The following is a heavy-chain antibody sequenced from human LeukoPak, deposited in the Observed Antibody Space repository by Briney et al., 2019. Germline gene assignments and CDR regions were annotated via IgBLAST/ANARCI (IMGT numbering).Heavy chain of an antibody. D-gene: IGHD3-22*01. V-gene: IGHV3-23*01. CDR3: AREGYYYDSSGYYHYFDY. CDR2: VSGSGDNT. J-gene: IGHJ4*02. CDR1: GFTFNNYA. Sequence: PGGSLRLSCAASGFTFNNYAMTWVRQAPGKGLELVSVVSGSGDNTNYADSVKGRFTISRDNSKNTLYLQMNSLRAEDTAVYYCAREGYYYDSSGYYHYFDYWGQGTLVTVSS.